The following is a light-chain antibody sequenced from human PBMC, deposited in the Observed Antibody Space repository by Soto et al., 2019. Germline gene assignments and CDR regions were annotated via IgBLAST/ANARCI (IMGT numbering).Light chain of an antibody. J-gene: IGKJ2*01. Sequence: EIVLTQSPGTLSLSPGERATLSCRASQSVSSSYLAWYQQKPGQAPRLLIYGASSRATGIPDRFSGSGSGRDFTLTISRLEPEDVVVYYCQQYGSSPYTFGRGTKLEIK. CDR2: GAS. CDR1: QSVSSSY. CDR3: QQYGSSPYT. V-gene: IGKV3-20*01.